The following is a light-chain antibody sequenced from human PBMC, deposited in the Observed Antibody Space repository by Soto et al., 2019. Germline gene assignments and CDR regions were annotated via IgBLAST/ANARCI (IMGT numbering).Light chain of an antibody. CDR1: SSDVGGYNY. CDR3: SSYAGSNIVV. V-gene: IGLV2-8*01. Sequence: QSALTQPPSASGSPGQSVTISCTGSSSDVGGYNYVSWYQQHPGKAPKLMIYDVSKRPSGVPDRFTGSKSGNTASLTVSGLQDEDEAYYYCSSYAGSNIVVFGGGTPLTVL. CDR2: DVS. J-gene: IGLJ2*01.